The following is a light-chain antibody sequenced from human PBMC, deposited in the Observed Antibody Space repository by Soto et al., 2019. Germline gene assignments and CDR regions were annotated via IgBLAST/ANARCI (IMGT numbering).Light chain of an antibody. CDR1: QSVRDN. J-gene: IGKJ1*01. CDR3: QQYNNWPPWT. V-gene: IGKV3D-15*01. Sequence: EILLTQSPATLAVSPGEGATLSCRASQSVRDNLAWYQQKPGQAPRLLIYGASSRATGIPARFSGSGSGTEFTLTISSLQSEDFAVYYCQQYNNWPPWTFGQGTKVDI. CDR2: GAS.